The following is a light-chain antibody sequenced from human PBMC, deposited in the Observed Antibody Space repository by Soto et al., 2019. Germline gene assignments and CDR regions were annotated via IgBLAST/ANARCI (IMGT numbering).Light chain of an antibody. CDR3: QSYDSISQV. CDR1: SGSVASNY. V-gene: IGLV6-57*02. J-gene: IGLJ3*02. CDR2: KNN. Sequence: NFMLTQPHSVSESPGKTVTISCTGSSGSVASNYVQWFQQRPGSAPTTVISKNNQRPSGVPDRFSGSIDISSNSASLTISGLKTEDEADYYCQSYDSISQVFGGGTKLTVL.